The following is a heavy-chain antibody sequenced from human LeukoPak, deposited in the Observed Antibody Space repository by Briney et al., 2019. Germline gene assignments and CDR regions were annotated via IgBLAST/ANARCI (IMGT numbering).Heavy chain of an antibody. V-gene: IGHV4-59*12. J-gene: IGHJ4*02. CDR1: GGSISSYY. CDR2: IYYSGST. CDR3: AREYSGSYERIDY. Sequence: SETLSLTCTVSGGSISSYYWSWIRQPPGKGLEWIGYIYYSGSTNYNPSLKSRVTISVDTSKNQFSLKLSSVTAADTAVYYCAREYSGSYERIDYWGQGTLVTVSS. D-gene: IGHD1-26*01.